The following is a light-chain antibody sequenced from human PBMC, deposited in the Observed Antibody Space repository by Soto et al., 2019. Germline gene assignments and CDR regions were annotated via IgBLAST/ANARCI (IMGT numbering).Light chain of an antibody. CDR3: QQSYSTTWT. V-gene: IGKV1-39*01. Sequence: DIQMTQSPSSLSASVGDRVTITCRASQNIDHHLNWYQHKPGRAPKLLMDAASRMQSGVPSRFSGSRTGTEFTLIINSLQPEDFATYYCQQSYSTTWTFGQGTGVEVK. J-gene: IGKJ1*01. CDR2: AAS. CDR1: QNIDHH.